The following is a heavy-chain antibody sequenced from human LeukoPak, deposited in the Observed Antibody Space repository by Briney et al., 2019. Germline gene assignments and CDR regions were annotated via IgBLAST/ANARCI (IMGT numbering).Heavy chain of an antibody. D-gene: IGHD2-21*02. V-gene: IGHV3-7*01. J-gene: IGHJ4*02. CDR3: ARDCSGDDCHGF. CDR2: IKYDGRDR. CDR1: GFTFSSYW. Sequence: AGGSLRLSCAASGFTFSSYWMNWVRQAPGQGLGWVASIKYDGRDRNYVDSVKGRFTISRDNAKNSLYLQMNSLRAEDTAVYYCARDCSGDDCHGFWGQGTLVTVSS.